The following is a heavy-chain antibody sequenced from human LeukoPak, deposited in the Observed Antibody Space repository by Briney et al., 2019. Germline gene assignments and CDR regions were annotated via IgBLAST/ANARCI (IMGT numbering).Heavy chain of an antibody. Sequence: PSETLSLTCTVSGGSISTYWWTWIRQPPGKGLEWIGFVYYTGSANYNPSLRSRVTISVDTSKNQFSLKLTSVTAADTVVYYCARDPLNDYGDYGGDYWGQGALVTVSS. J-gene: IGHJ4*02. CDR2: VYYTGSA. D-gene: IGHD4-17*01. CDR3: ARDPLNDYGDYGGDY. CDR1: GGSISTYW. V-gene: IGHV4-59*01.